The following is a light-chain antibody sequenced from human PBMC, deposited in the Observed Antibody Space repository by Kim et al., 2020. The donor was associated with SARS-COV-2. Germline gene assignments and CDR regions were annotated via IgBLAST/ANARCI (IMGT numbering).Light chain of an antibody. CDR3: QQYNKWPLT. CDR2: DAS. J-gene: IGKJ4*01. Sequence: EIVMTQSPATLSVSPGERATLSCRASQSVSSDLAWYQQKPGQAPRLLIYDASTRATGIPARFSGSGSGTEFTLTISSLQSEDFAVYYCQQYNKWPLTFGGGTKVEIK. V-gene: IGKV3-15*01. CDR1: QSVSSD.